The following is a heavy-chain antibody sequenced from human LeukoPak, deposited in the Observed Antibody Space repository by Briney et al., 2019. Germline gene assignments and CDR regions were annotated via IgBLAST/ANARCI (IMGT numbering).Heavy chain of an antibody. D-gene: IGHD2-2*01. Sequence: GGSLRLSCAASGFTFSTYSMNWVRQAPGKGLEWVSSISSVSTYIYYADSVKGRFTISRDNAKNSLYLQMNSLRAGDTAVYYCAKDRYQLPQPVFDYWGQGTLVTVSS. V-gene: IGHV3-21*01. J-gene: IGHJ4*02. CDR1: GFTFSTYS. CDR2: ISSVSTYI. CDR3: AKDRYQLPQPVFDY.